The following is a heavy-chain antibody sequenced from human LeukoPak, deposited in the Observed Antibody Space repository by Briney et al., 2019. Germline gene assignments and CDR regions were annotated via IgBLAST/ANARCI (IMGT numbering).Heavy chain of an antibody. D-gene: IGHD4-17*01. CDR1: GGSFSGSY. J-gene: IGHJ4*02. V-gene: IGHV4-34*01. Sequence: SETLSLTCAVDGGSFSGSYWTWIRQPPGKGLQWIGEVTHDGRINYNPSLRGRVTISVDTSMNQFSLRLTSVTAANTADYYCATIYGDFSDFDSWAQGTLVTVSS. CDR3: ATIYGDFSDFDS. CDR2: VTHDGRI.